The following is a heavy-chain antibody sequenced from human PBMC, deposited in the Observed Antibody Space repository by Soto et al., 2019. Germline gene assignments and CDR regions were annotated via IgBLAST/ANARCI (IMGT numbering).Heavy chain of an antibody. V-gene: IGHV4-31*03. CDR1: GDSIGTGGYY. D-gene: IGHD3-3*01. CDR2: VFDSGNT. Sequence: PSETLSLTCTFSGDSIGTGGYYWSWIRQHPGKGLEWIGYVFDSGNTYYNPSLKSRVTISVDTSKKHFALKVNSVTAADTAVYYCARGKDGIYDGADYFYFGMDVWGQGTTVT. CDR3: ARGKDGIYDGADYFYFGMDV. J-gene: IGHJ6*02.